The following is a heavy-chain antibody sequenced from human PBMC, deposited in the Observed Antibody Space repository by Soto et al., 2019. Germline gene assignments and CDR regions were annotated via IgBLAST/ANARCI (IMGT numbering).Heavy chain of an antibody. CDR1: GYTFTHYG. CDR3: ARVDLHWERGGYTQNWFDP. CDR2: VSAYNGKT. Sequence: QVQVVQSGVEVKQPGASVKVSCKASGYTFTHYGISWVRQAPGQGLEWMGWVSAYNGKTQYAQKFQGRVTMTTETSTTTAYMEMRSLRSDDTAVYYCARVDLHWERGGYTQNWFDPWGQGTLVTVSA. V-gene: IGHV1-18*01. D-gene: IGHD3-22*01. J-gene: IGHJ5*02.